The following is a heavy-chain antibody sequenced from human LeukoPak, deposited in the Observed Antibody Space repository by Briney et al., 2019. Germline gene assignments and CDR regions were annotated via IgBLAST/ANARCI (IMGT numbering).Heavy chain of an antibody. CDR1: GASISSHY. V-gene: IGHV4-59*11. Sequence: SETLSLTCTVSGASISSHYWSWIRQPPGKGLEWIGYVYHDGTTNYNPSLKSRVAISIDTSRNQLSLKLSSMTAADTAVYYCARGSTRADDYWGQGILVTVSS. D-gene: IGHD2/OR15-2a*01. CDR3: ARGSTRADDY. J-gene: IGHJ4*02. CDR2: VYHDGTT.